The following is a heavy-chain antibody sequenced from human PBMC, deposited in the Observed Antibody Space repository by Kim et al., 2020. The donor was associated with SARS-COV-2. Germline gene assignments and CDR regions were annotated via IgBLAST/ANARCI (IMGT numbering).Heavy chain of an antibody. CDR3: ARGEEWLPYAYDY. CDR1: GGSISSYY. V-gene: IGHV4-59*13. D-gene: IGHD3-3*01. CDR2: IYYSGST. Sequence: SETLSLTCTVSGGSISSYYWSWIRQPPGKGLEWIGYIYYSGSTNYNPSLKSRVTISVDTSKNQFSLKLSSVTAADTAVYYCARGEEWLPYAYDYWGQGTL. J-gene: IGHJ4*02.